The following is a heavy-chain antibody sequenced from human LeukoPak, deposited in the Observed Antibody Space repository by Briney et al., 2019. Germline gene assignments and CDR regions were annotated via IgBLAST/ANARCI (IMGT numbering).Heavy chain of an antibody. CDR3: ARYPANKSGYSFDY. CDR2: INHSGET. CDR1: GYSISSGYY. J-gene: IGHJ4*02. Sequence: SETLSLTCAVSGYSISSGYYWSWIRQPPGNGLEWIATINHSGETYYNPSLKSRVTISVETSKNQFSLKLSSVTAAGTAIYYCARYPANKSGYSFDYWGQGTLVTVSS. D-gene: IGHD3-22*01. V-gene: IGHV4-38-2*01.